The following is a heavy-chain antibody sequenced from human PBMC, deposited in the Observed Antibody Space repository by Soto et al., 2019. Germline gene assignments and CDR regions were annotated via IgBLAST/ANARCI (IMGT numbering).Heavy chain of an antibody. CDR1: GFTFSSHA. J-gene: IGHJ6*02. Sequence: PWGSLRLSCAASGFTFSSHAMHWVRQAPGKGLEWVAVISYDGSNKYYADSVKGRFTISRDNSKNTLYLQMNSLRAEDTAVYYCARDDYSNSRTDYGMDVWGQGTTVTVSS. CDR2: ISYDGSNK. V-gene: IGHV3-30-3*01. D-gene: IGHD4-4*01. CDR3: ARDDYSNSRTDYGMDV.